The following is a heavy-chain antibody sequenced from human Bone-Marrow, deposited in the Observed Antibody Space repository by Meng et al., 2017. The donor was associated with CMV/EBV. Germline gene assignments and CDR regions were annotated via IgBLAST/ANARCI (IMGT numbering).Heavy chain of an antibody. Sequence: QVQLVQSGAEVKKPGASVKDSCKASGYTFTSYGISWVRQAPGQGLEWMGWISAYNGNTYYAQKLQGRVTMTTDTSTSTAYMELRSLRSDDTAVYYCARDPPLLEYGPPFDLWGRGTLVTVSS. J-gene: IGHJ2*01. CDR2: ISAYNGNT. D-gene: IGHD4-17*01. V-gene: IGHV1-18*01. CDR1: GYTFTSYG. CDR3: ARDPPLLEYGPPFDL.